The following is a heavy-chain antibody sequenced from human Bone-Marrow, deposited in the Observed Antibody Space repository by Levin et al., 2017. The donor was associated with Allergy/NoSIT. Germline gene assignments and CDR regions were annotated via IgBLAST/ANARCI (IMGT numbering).Heavy chain of an antibody. V-gene: IGHV3-49*03. J-gene: IGHJ6*02. D-gene: IGHD3-3*01. CDR1: RLTFGDFA. Sequence: GGSLRLSCTAPRLTFGDFAMSWFRQAPGKGLEWVAFIRSKAYGGTTEYAASVKGRFIISRDDSESIAYLQMNSLKTEDTAVYYCTRVRDFWSGYGSSDVWGQGTTVTVSS. CDR3: TRVRDFWSGYGSSDV. CDR2: IRSKAYGGTT.